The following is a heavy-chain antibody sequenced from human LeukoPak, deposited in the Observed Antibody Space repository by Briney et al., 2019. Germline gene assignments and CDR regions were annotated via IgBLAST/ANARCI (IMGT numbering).Heavy chain of an antibody. Sequence: KPSETLSLTCTVSGGSISSSSYYWGWIRQPPGKGLEWIGSIHYSGSTYYNPSLKSRVTISVDTSKNQFSLKLSSVTAADTAVYYCARGTSGSYEELDYWGQGTLVTVSS. CDR2: IHYSGST. CDR1: GGSISSSSYY. CDR3: ARGTSGSYEELDY. D-gene: IGHD1-26*01. J-gene: IGHJ4*02. V-gene: IGHV4-39*07.